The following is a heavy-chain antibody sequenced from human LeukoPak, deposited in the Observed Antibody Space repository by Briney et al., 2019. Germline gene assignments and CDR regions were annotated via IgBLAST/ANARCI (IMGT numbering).Heavy chain of an antibody. D-gene: IGHD3-10*01. CDR2: MNPNSGNT. Sequence: WASVKVSCKASGYTFTSYDINWVRQATGQGLEWMGWMNPNSGNTGYAQKFQGRVTMTRNTSISTAYMELSSLRSEDTAVYYCARDIFAYYYGSGRYDRLMDVWGQGTTVTVSS. CDR3: ARDIFAYYYGSGRYDRLMDV. J-gene: IGHJ6*02. CDR1: GYTFTSYD. V-gene: IGHV1-8*01.